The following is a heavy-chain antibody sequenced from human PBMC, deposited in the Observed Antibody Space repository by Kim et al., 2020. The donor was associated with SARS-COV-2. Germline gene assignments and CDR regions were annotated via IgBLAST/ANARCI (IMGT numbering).Heavy chain of an antibody. CDR3: AIGPDRSGGWSPFDY. Sequence: GGSLRLSCAASGFTFSSYAMSWVRQAPGKGLEWVSVIYSGGSRTYYSDSVKGRFTISRGNSKNTLYLQMNSLRAEDTAVYYCAIGPDRSGGWSPFDYWGQGTLVTVSS. J-gene: IGHJ4*02. CDR1: GFTFSSYA. V-gene: IGHV3-23*03. CDR2: IYSGGSRT. D-gene: IGHD6-19*01.